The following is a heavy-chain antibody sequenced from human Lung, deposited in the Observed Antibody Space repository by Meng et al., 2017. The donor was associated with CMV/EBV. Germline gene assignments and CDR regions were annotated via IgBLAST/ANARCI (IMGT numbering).Heavy chain of an antibody. CDR1: GFTFDDYT. CDR3: AKDRYSGSYSSPGYFDY. CDR2: ISWDGGST. Sequence: GESLKISCAASGFTFDDYTMHWVRQAPGKGLEWVSLISWDGGSTYYADSVKGRFTISRDNSKNSLYLQMNSLRTEDTALYYCAKDRYSGSYSSPGYFDYWGQGKXVNGAS. D-gene: IGHD1-26*01. J-gene: IGHJ4*02. V-gene: IGHV3-43*01.